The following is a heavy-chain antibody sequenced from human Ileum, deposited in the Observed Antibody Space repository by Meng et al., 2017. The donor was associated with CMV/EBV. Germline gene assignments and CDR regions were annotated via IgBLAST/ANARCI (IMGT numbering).Heavy chain of an antibody. CDR2: IYTSGST. J-gene: IGHJ4*02. CDR3: ARDSAWLIDQ. Sequence: QVQLQGSGPGLGKPSQTLPLTCTVSGGSLGGGYYWNWIRQPAGKGLEWIGRIYTSGSTNYNPSLKSRFTISVDTSKNQFSLNLTSVTAADTAVYYCARDSAWLIDQWGQGTLVTVSS. CDR1: GGSLGGGYY. D-gene: IGHD6-19*01. V-gene: IGHV4-61*02.